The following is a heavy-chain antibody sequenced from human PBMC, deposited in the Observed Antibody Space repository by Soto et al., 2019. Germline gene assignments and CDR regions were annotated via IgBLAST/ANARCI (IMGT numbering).Heavy chain of an antibody. Sequence: PVGSLRLSCASSVVTFSSYAMSCVRHSPGKWLEWVSAISGSGGSTYYADSVKGRFTISRDNSKNTLYMQMNSLRAEDTAVYYCAKKRTDGSGSYYFDYWGQGTLVTVS. V-gene: IGHV3-23*01. J-gene: IGHJ4*02. CDR1: VVTFSSYA. D-gene: IGHD3-10*01. CDR2: ISGSGGST. CDR3: AKKRTDGSGSYYFDY.